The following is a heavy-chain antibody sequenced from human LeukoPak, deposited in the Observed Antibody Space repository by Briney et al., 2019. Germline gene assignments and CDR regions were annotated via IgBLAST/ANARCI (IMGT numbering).Heavy chain of an antibody. V-gene: IGHV4-39*07. D-gene: IGHD6-19*01. J-gene: IGHJ4*02. Sequence: SETLSLTCTVSGGSISSSSYYWGWIRQPPGKGLEWIGSIYYSGSTYYNPSLKSRVTISVDRSKNQFSLKLSSVTAADTAVYYCARAVAGLYYFDYWGQGTLVTVSS. CDR2: IYYSGST. CDR1: GGSISSSSYY. CDR3: ARAVAGLYYFDY.